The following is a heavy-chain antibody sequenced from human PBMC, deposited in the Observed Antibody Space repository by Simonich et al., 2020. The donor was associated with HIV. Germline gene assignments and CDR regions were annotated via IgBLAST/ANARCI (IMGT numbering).Heavy chain of an antibody. CDR3: ATHGPGSYSSALDI. J-gene: IGHJ3*02. V-gene: IGHV1-2*06. D-gene: IGHD1-26*01. Sequence: QVQLVQSGAEVKKPGASVKVSCKASGYTFTDYNIHWGRQAPGQGLEWMGRVNPNSGGTDYPQKFQGRVTMTRDTSVTTAYMQLTRLRSDDTAVYYCATHGPGSYSSALDIWGQGTKVTVSS. CDR1: GYTFTDYN. CDR2: VNPNSGGT.